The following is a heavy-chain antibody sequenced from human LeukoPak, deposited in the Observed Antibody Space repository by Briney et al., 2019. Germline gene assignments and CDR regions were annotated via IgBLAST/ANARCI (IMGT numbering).Heavy chain of an antibody. V-gene: IGHV4-59*02. D-gene: IGHD5-12*01. CDR1: GGSVSAFY. CDR3: ARNRVATIYGKFDY. CDR2: VSYTGSTNHTGST. Sequence: SETLSLTCTVSGGSVSAFYWSWIRQPPGKGLQWIGYVSYTGSTNHTGSTNYNPSPKSRVNISVDTSNNQFSLKLSSLTAADTAVYFCARNRVATIYGKFDYWGQGTLVTVSS. J-gene: IGHJ4*02.